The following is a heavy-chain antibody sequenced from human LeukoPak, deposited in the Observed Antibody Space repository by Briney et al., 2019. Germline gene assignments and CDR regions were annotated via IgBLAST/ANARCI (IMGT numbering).Heavy chain of an antibody. Sequence: GGSLRLSCVGSGFTFRSHAMSWVRQAPEKGLEFVSGIYENGGTTYYADSVKGRFSISRDNSKNTLYLQMNSLRAEDTAVYYCAKVYGSGSYGPGMDVWGQGTTVTVSS. CDR3: AKVYGSGSYGPGMDV. D-gene: IGHD3-10*01. CDR1: GFTFRSHA. J-gene: IGHJ6*02. V-gene: IGHV3-23*01. CDR2: IYENGGTT.